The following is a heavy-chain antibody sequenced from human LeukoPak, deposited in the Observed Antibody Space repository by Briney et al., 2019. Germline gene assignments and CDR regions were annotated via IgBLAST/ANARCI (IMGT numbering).Heavy chain of an antibody. V-gene: IGHV3-23*01. CDR2: ISGSGGRT. CDR3: AKHQQVYGDSLMDV. D-gene: IGHD4-17*01. CDR1: GFTFNDHA. J-gene: IGHJ6*02. Sequence: PGGPLRLSCAASGFTFNDHAMSWVRQAPGKGLEWVSTISGSGGRTYYTDSVKGRFTISRDNSKNTLYLQMNSLRGEDTAVYYCAKHQQVYGDSLMDVWGQGTTVTVSS.